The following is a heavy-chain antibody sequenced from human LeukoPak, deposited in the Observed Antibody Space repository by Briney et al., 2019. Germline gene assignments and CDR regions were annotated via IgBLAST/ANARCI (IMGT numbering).Heavy chain of an antibody. CDR3: ARDQELQAFDI. Sequence: GASVKVSCKASGYTFTGYYMHWVRQAPGQGLEWMGWIIAGNGNTKFSQNFQGRVTITRDTSATTAYMELSSLRSEDTAVYYCARDQELQAFDIWGQGTMVTVSS. D-gene: IGHD1-26*01. V-gene: IGHV1-3*01. CDR2: IIAGNGNT. J-gene: IGHJ3*02. CDR1: GYTFTGYY.